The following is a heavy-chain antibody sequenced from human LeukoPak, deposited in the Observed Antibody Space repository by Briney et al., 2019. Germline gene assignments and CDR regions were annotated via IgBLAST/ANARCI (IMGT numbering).Heavy chain of an antibody. CDR3: ARSGIAVAGTRAHWFDP. J-gene: IGHJ5*02. CDR2: TYYRSKWYN. Sequence: SQTLSLTCAIPGDSVSSNSAAWNWIRQSPSRGLEWLGRTYYRSKWYNDYAVSVKSRITINPDTSKNQFSLQLNSVTPEDTAVYYCARSGIAVAGTRAHWFDPWGQGTLVTVSS. V-gene: IGHV6-1*01. D-gene: IGHD6-19*01. CDR1: GDSVSSNSAA.